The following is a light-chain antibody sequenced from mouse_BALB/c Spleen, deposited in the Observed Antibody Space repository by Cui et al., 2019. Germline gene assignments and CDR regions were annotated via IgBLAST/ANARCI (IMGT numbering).Light chain of an antibody. CDR2: STS. CDR1: SSVSSSY. J-gene: IGKJ5*01. V-gene: IGKV4-79*01. CDR3: HQWSSYPLT. Sequence: QLVLTQSPAITSASPGEKVTLTCSASSSVSSSYLYWYQQKPGSSPKLWIYSTSNLASAVPARFSGSGSGTSYSLTISSMEAEDAAAYFCHQWSSYPLTFGAGTKLELK.